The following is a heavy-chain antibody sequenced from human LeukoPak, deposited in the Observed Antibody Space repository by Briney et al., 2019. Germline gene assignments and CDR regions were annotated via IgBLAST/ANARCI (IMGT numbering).Heavy chain of an antibody. V-gene: IGHV3-53*01. D-gene: IGHD3-3*01. J-gene: IGHJ3*02. CDR1: GFSVRTNY. CDR3: AKDRPTYDFWSGYLHDAFDI. Sequence: GGSLRLSCAASGFSVRTNYVGWVRQAPGKGLEWVSVIYDSGDTYYANSVKGRLTISRDNSKNTVYLQMNSLRAEDTAVYYCAKDRPTYDFWSGYLHDAFDIWGQGTMVTVSS. CDR2: IYDSGDT.